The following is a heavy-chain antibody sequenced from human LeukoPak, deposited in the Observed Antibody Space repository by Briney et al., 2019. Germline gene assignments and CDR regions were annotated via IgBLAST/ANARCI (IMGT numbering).Heavy chain of an antibody. J-gene: IGHJ4*02. Sequence: SETLSLTCTVSGDSISSGDYYWSWIRQPAGKGLEWIGRISSSGSTNYNPSLKSRVTISVDTSKNQFSLKLSSVTAADTAVYYCTRWPKDGTPFDYWGQGTLVTVSS. D-gene: IGHD1-1*01. CDR2: ISSSGST. CDR1: GDSISSGDYY. CDR3: TRWPKDGTPFDY. V-gene: IGHV4-61*02.